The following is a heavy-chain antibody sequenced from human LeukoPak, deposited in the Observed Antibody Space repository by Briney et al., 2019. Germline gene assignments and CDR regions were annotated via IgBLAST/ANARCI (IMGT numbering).Heavy chain of an antibody. CDR2: IYHSGST. D-gene: IGHD2-2*01. CDR3: AIKNPAPAPFDY. V-gene: IGHV4-38-2*02. Sequence: SETLSLTCTVSDYSISSGYYWGWIRQPPGKGLEWIGSIYHSGSTNYNPSLKSRVTISVDTSKNQFSLKLSSVTAADTAVYYCAIKNPAPAPFDYWGQGTLVTVSS. CDR1: DYSISSGYY. J-gene: IGHJ4*02.